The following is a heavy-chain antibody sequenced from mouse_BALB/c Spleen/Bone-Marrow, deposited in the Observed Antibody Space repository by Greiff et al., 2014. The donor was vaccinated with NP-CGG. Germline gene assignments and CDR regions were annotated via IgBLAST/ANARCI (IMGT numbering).Heavy chain of an antibody. D-gene: IGHD1-2*01. Sequence: LVESGAELVRPGVSVKISCKGSGYTFTDYAMHWVKQCHAKSLEWIGVISTYYGDASYNQKFKGKATMTVDKSSSTAYMELARLTSEDSAIYYCAGGIHYYGHWYFDVWGAGTTVTVSS. CDR2: ISTYYGDA. V-gene: IGHV1S137*01. CDR1: GYTFTDYA. J-gene: IGHJ1*01. CDR3: AGGIHYYGHWYFDV.